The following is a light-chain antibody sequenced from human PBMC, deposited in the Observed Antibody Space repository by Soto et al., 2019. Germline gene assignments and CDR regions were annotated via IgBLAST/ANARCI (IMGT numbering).Light chain of an antibody. J-gene: IGKJ4*01. CDR2: DAS. CDR1: QSIVNF. V-gene: IGKV3-11*01. CDR3: QQRRTWPPLT. Sequence: EIVLTQSPATLSLSPGERATLSCRASQSIVNFLAWYQQKPGQAPRLLIYDASTRATGIPARFSGSGSGTDFALTISSLEPEDFAVYYCQQRRTWPPLTFGGGTKVEIK.